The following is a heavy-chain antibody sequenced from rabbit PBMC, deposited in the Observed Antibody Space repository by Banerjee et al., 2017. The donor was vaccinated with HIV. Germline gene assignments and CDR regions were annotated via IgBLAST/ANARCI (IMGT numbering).Heavy chain of an antibody. CDR2: IYPDYGTT. CDR1: GIDFSTYG. Sequence: QEQLVESGGGLVTLGGSLKLSCKASGIDFSTYGISWVHQAPGKGLEWIAYIYPDYGTTDYASWAKGRFTISLDNAQNTVFLQMTSLTAADTATYFCTRAAGYGGYGYSTGFTLWGQGTLVTVS. D-gene: IGHD6-1*01. V-gene: IGHV1S47*01. J-gene: IGHJ4*01. CDR3: TRAAGYGGYGYSTGFTL.